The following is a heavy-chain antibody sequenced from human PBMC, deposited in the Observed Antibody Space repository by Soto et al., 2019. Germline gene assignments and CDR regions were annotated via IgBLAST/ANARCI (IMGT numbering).Heavy chain of an antibody. CDR1: GFTLSDHF. D-gene: IGHD3-10*02. Sequence: EVQLVESGGGLVQPGGSLRLSCAVSGFTLSDHFIDWVRQAPGKGLEWVGRTKHKVSSYATEYAASVKGRFAISRADSYNSLYPQMSRLRNEDTAVYYCVAYLSYYVHWGQGTVVTVSS. V-gene: IGHV3-72*01. CDR3: VAYLSYYVH. J-gene: IGHJ4*02. CDR2: TKHKVSSYAT.